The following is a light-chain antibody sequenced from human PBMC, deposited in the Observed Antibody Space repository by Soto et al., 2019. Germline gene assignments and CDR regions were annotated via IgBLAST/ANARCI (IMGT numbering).Light chain of an antibody. V-gene: IGLV1-44*01. J-gene: IGLJ2*01. CDR1: SSNIGSNT. CDR2: SNN. CDR3: ATWDDSVV. Sequence: QSVLTQPPSASGTPGQRVTISCSGSSSNIGSNTVHWYQQVPGTAPKLLIYSNNQRPSGVPDRFSGSKSGTSASLAISGLQSEDEADYYCATWDDSVVFGGGTQLTVL.